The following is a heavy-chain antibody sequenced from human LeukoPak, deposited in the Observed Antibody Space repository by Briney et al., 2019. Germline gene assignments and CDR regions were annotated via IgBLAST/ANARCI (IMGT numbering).Heavy chain of an antibody. CDR3: ARDWGDCSSTSCYGPLDY. CDR1: GGTFSSYA. D-gene: IGHD2-2*01. Sequence: SVKVSCKASGGTFSSYAISWVRQAPGQGLEWMGEIIPIFGTANYAQKFQGRVTITADESTSTAYMELSSLRSEDTAVYYCARDWGDCSSTSCYGPLDYWGQGTLVTVSS. J-gene: IGHJ4*02. V-gene: IGHV1-69*01. CDR2: IIPIFGTA.